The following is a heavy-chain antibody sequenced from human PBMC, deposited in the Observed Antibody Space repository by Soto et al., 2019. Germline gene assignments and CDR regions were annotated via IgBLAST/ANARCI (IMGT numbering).Heavy chain of an antibody. CDR1: GFTVSGKS. CDR3: SRWSGYVDL. J-gene: IGHJ4*02. Sequence: EVQLLQSGGGLVQPGGSLRLSCAASGFTVSGKSMTWVRQAPGKGLEWISGISATEGITFYADSVRGRFTISRDKSKNTIYMQMSSLTVEDTATYYCSRWSGYVDLWAQGTLVTVSA. CDR2: ISATEGIT. V-gene: IGHV3-23*01. D-gene: IGHD3-10*01.